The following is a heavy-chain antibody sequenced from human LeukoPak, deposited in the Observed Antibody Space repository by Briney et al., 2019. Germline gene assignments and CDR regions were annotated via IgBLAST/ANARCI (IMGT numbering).Heavy chain of an antibody. CDR2: ISWNSGTI. D-gene: IGHD3-10*01. CDR1: GFTFDDYA. J-gene: IGHJ4*02. CDR3: AKDKVFGGELDY. Sequence: GGSLRLSCAVSGFTFDDYAMHWVRQAPGKGLEWVSGISWNSGTIGYADSVKGRFTISRDNAKNSLYLQLNSLRAEDTAFYYCAKDKVFGGELDYWGQGTLVTVSS. V-gene: IGHV3-9*01.